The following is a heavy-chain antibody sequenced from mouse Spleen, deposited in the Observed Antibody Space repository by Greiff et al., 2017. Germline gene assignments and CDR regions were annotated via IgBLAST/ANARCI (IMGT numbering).Heavy chain of an antibody. D-gene: IGHD1-1*01. CDR2: INPGSGGT. CDR3: ARSSSVVAPYAMDY. V-gene: IGHV1-54*01. J-gene: IGHJ4*01. Sequence: QVQLQQSGAELVRPGTSVKVSCKASGYAFTNYLIEWVKQRPGQGLEWIGVINPGSGGTNYNEKFKGKATLTADKSSSTAYMHLSSLTSEDSAVYFCARSSSVVAPYAMDYWGQGTSVTVSS. CDR1: GYAFTNYL.